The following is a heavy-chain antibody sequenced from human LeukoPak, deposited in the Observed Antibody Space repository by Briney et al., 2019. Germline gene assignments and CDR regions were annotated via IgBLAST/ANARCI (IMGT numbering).Heavy chain of an antibody. V-gene: IGHV1-18*04. CDR2: ISNHNGNT. Sequence: SVKVSCKTSGFTFSAYGIAWVRQAPGHGPEWMGWISNHNGNTKYAQKLQDRITVTTETSTGTASMELRSLKPDDTGIYYCTRGVALATVYYFDFWGRGTQVTVAS. CDR3: TRGVALATVYYFDF. CDR1: GFTFSAYG. J-gene: IGHJ4*02. D-gene: IGHD3-10*01.